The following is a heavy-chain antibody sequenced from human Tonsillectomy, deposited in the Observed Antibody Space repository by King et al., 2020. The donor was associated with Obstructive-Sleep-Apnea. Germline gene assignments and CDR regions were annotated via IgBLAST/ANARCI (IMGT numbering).Heavy chain of an antibody. V-gene: IGHV1-24*01. CDR2: VDPEDGEI. Sequence: QLVQSGAEVKKPGASVKVSCKVSGYTLTELSMHWVRQAPGKGLEWMGGVDPEDGEIIYAQKFQGIVTMTEDTSTDTAYMELSSLKSEDTAVYHCATGSGWPINWFDPWGQGSLVTVSS. CDR3: ATGSGWPINWFDP. J-gene: IGHJ5*02. D-gene: IGHD6-19*01. CDR1: GYTLTELS.